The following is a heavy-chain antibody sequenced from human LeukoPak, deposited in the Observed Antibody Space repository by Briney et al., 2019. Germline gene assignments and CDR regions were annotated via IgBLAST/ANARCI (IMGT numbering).Heavy chain of an antibody. J-gene: IGHJ2*01. CDR1: GFTFSSYS. D-gene: IGHD5-24*01. Sequence: GGSLRLSCAASGFTFSSYSMNWGRQASGKGLKWVSSISSSSSYIYYADSVKGRFTISRDNAKNSLYLQMSSLRAEDTAVYYCAREERDGYNYYWYFDLWGRGTPVTVSS. CDR2: ISSSSSYI. CDR3: AREERDGYNYYWYFDL. V-gene: IGHV3-21*01.